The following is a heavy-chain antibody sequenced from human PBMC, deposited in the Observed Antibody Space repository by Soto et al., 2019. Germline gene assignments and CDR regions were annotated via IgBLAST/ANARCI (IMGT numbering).Heavy chain of an antibody. CDR3: ARNIVVVVAGDAFDI. CDR2: IYYSGST. CDR1: GGSISSYY. V-gene: IGHV4-59*01. J-gene: IGHJ3*02. Sequence: SETLSLTCTVSGGSISSYYWSWIRQPPGKGLEWIGYIYYSGSTNYNPSLKSRVTISVDTSKNQFSLTLSSVTAADTAVYYCARNIVVVVAGDAFDIWGQGTMVTVSS. D-gene: IGHD2-15*01.